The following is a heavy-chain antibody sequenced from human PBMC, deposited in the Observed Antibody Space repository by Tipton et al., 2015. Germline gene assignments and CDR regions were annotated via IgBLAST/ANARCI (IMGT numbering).Heavy chain of an antibody. V-gene: IGHV4-59*01. D-gene: IGHD2-8*02. Sequence: TLSLTCTVSDGSMTGYYWNWVRQSPGKGLEWIGYIRNRLYTFYNPSLESRVTISVDTSKSQFSLRLSSVTAADTAMYYCARLGLDTSWWVDYWGQGPLVTVSS. CDR1: DGSMTGYY. CDR2: IRNRLYT. CDR3: ARLGLDTSWWVDY. J-gene: IGHJ4*02.